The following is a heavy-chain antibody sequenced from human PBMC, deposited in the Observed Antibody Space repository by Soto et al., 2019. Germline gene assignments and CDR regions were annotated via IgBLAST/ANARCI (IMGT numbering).Heavy chain of an antibody. J-gene: IGHJ4*02. D-gene: IGHD6-6*01. CDR2: ISGSGGST. V-gene: IGHV3-23*01. CDR1: GFTFSSYA. CDR3: AKPPEYSSSPRLGLIDY. Sequence: PGGSLILSCAASGFTFSSYAMSWVRQAPGKGLEWVSAISGSGGSTYYADSVKGRFTISRDNSKNTLYLQMNSLRAEDTAVYYCAKPPEYSSSPRLGLIDYWGEGTLVTVSS.